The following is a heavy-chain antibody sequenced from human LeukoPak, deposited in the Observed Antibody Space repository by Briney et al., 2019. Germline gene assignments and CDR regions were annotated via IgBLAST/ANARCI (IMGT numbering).Heavy chain of an antibody. Sequence: GGSLRLSCAASGFTFSSYAMSWVRQAPGKGLEWVANIKQDGSEKYYVDSVKGRFTISRDNAKNSLYLQMNSLRAEDTAVYYCARALRDVVVVTYFDYWGQGTLVTVSS. D-gene: IGHD3-22*01. CDR1: GFTFSSYA. J-gene: IGHJ4*02. CDR2: IKQDGSEK. CDR3: ARALRDVVVVTYFDY. V-gene: IGHV3-7*01.